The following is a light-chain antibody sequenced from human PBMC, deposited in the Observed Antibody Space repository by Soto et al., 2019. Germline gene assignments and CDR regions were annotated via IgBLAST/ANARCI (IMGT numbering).Light chain of an antibody. CDR2: DAS. J-gene: IGKJ4*02. CDR1: QSISSW. CDR3: QQYNTYSSRT. Sequence: DIQMPQSPSTLSASVGDRVTITCRASQSISSWLAWYQQKLGRAPRLLIYDASSLESGVPSRFSGSGYGTEFTLTISSLQPDDFATYYCQQYNTYSSRTFGGGTKVDIK. V-gene: IGKV1-5*01.